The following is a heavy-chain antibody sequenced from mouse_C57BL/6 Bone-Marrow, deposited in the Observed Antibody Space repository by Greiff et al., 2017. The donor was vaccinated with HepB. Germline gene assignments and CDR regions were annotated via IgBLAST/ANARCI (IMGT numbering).Heavy chain of an antibody. CDR2: IDPSDSYT. D-gene: IGHD4-1*01. CDR3: ARYTGIAMDY. J-gene: IGHJ4*01. CDR1: GYTFTSYW. V-gene: IGHV1-50*01. Sequence: QVQLQQSGAELVKPGASVKLSCKASGYTFTSYWMQWVKQRPGQGLEWIGEIDPSDSYTNYNQKFKGKATLTVDTSTSTAYMQLSSLTSEDSAVYYCARYTGIAMDYWGQGTSVTVSS.